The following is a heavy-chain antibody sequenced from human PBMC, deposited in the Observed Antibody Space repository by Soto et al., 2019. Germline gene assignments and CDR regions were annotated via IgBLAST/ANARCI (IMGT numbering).Heavy chain of an antibody. Sequence: PGGSLRLSCAASGFTFSSYAMHWVRQAPGKGLEWVAVISYDGSNKYYADSVKGRFTISRDNSKNTLYLQMNSLRAEDTAVYYCARAGVMITFGGVIVMYPPLDYWGQGTLVTVSS. CDR3: ARAGVMITFGGVIVMYPPLDY. D-gene: IGHD3-16*02. CDR1: GFTFSSYA. V-gene: IGHV3-30-3*01. J-gene: IGHJ4*02. CDR2: ISYDGSNK.